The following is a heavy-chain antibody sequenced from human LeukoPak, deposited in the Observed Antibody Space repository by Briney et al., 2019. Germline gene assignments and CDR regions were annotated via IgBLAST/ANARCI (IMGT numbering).Heavy chain of an antibody. J-gene: IGHJ4*02. CDR1: GMTFSTYW. Sequence: GGSLRLCCAASGMTFSTYWMSWVRQAPGKGLEWVANIKQDGSEKDYVDSVKGRFTISRDNAKNSLSLQLNSLRAEDTAIYYCVRDRYCSSGACYSDYWGQGTLVTVSS. D-gene: IGHD2-15*01. CDR2: IKQDGSEK. CDR3: VRDRYCSSGACYSDY. V-gene: IGHV3-7*01.